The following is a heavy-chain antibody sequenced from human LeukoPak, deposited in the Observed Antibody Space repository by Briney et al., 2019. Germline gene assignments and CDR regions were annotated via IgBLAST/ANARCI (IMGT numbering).Heavy chain of an antibody. CDR1: GYFISSGYY. Sequence: SSETLSLTCTVSGYFISSGYYWGWIRQPAGKGLEWIGRIYTSGSTNYNPSLKSRVTMSVDTSKNQFSLKLSSVTAADTAVYYCAREYSSSWYAFDYWGQGTLVTVSS. J-gene: IGHJ4*02. V-gene: IGHV4-4*07. CDR2: IYTSGST. D-gene: IGHD6-13*01. CDR3: AREYSSSWYAFDY.